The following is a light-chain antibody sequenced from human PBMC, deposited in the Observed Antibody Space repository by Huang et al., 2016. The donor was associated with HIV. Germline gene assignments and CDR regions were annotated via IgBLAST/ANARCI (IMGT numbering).Light chain of an antibody. CDR1: QSLLQTNGYNY. CDR3: MAALQTPPNT. J-gene: IGKJ2*01. V-gene: IGKV2-28*01. Sequence: EIVMTQSPLSLPLTPGEPASISCRSSQSLLQTNGYNYLDWYLQKPGQSPQLLIYLGSHRATGGPDRFSGSGSGTDFTLEISRVEADDVGIYYCMAALQTPPNTFGQGTRLEI. CDR2: LGS.